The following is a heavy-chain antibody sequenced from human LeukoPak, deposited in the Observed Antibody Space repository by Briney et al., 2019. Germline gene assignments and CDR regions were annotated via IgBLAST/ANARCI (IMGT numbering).Heavy chain of an antibody. CDR1: GFTFSDYY. D-gene: IGHD1-1*01. Sequence: PGGSLRLSCAASGFTFSDYYMSWIRQAPGKGLEWVSYISSRTSDTNYVDSVKGRFTISRDNAKNSLYLQMNNLRAEDTAVYYCTRVGSSGSVDYWGQGTLVTVSS. CDR2: ISSRTSDT. V-gene: IGHV3-11*06. CDR3: TRVGSSGSVDY. J-gene: IGHJ4*02.